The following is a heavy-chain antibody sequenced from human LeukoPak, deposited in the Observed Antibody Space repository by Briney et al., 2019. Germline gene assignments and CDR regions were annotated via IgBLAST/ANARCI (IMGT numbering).Heavy chain of an antibody. J-gene: IGHJ4*02. D-gene: IGHD6-19*01. CDR3: ARLVRTISSASQPDY. CDR2: IYYSGST. V-gene: IGHV4-39*01. CDR1: GGSISSSSYY. Sequence: SETLSLTCTVSGGSISSSSYYWGWIRQPPGKGLEWIGSIYYSGSTYYNPSLKSRVTISVDTSKNQFSLKLSSVTAADTAVYYCARLVRTISSASQPDYWGQGALVTVSS.